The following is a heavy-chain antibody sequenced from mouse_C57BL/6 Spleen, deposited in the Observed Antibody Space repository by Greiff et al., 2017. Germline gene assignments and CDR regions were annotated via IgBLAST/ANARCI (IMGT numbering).Heavy chain of an antibody. CDR1: GFTFSDYY. Sequence: EVQLVESEGGLVQPGSSMKLSCTASGFTFSDYYMAWVRQVPEKGLEWVANINYDGSSTYYLDSLKSRFIISRDNAKNILYLQMSSLKSEDTATYYCARDKGDYEGFDYGGQGTTLTVSS. V-gene: IGHV5-16*01. D-gene: IGHD2-4*01. CDR3: ARDKGDYEGFDY. J-gene: IGHJ2*01. CDR2: INYDGSST.